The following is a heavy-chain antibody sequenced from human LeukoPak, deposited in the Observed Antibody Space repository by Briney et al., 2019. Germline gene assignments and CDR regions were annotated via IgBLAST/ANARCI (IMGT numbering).Heavy chain of an antibody. CDR3: ARAFYDILTGYYLGYFDY. V-gene: IGHV4-38-2*02. CDR1: GYSISSGYY. D-gene: IGHD3-9*01. Sequence: KPSETLSLTCTVSGYSISSGYYWGWIRQPPGKGLEWIGSIYHSGSTYYNPSLKSRVTLSVDTSKNQISLKLSSVTAADTAVYYCARAFYDILTGYYLGYFDYWGQGTLVTVSS. CDR2: IYHSGST. J-gene: IGHJ4*02.